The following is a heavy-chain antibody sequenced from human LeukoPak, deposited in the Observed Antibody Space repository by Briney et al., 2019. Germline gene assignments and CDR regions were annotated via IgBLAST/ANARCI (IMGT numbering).Heavy chain of an antibody. CDR1: GFSFTNSA. Sequence: SVKVSCKASGFSFTNSAVQWVRQARGQGLEWIGWIVVGSGNTIYVQKFQERVTITRDMSTSTAYMELCSLRSEDTAVYYCAAGYIGGAMVTNAFDIWGQGTMVTVSS. D-gene: IGHD5-18*01. CDR3: AAGYIGGAMVTNAFDI. CDR2: IVVGSGNT. J-gene: IGHJ3*02. V-gene: IGHV1-58*01.